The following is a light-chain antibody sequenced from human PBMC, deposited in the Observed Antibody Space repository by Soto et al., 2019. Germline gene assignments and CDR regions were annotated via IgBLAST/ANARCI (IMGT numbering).Light chain of an antibody. J-gene: IGKJ5*01. CDR1: QSVSKF. Sequence: EIVLTQSPATLSLSPGERATLSCRASQSVSKFFAWYQQRPGQAPRLLIYDTFNRASGTPARFSGSGSVTDFTLTISSLQPEDFAVYYCLLHNNWSITFGQGTRVEIE. V-gene: IGKV3-11*01. CDR3: LLHNNWSIT. CDR2: DTF.